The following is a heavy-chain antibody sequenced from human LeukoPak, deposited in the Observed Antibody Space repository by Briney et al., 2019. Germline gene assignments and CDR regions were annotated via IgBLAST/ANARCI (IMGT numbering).Heavy chain of an antibody. V-gene: IGHV3-7*01. CDR3: ASGSGH. D-gene: IGHD2-2*03. CDR1: GFTFSSYW. Sequence: GGSLRLSCAASGFTFSSYWMNWARQAPGEGLEWVASINHNGNVNYYVDSVKGRFTISRDNAKNSLCLQMNSLRDEDTAVFYCASGSGHWGQGTLVTVSS. J-gene: IGHJ4*02. CDR2: INHNGNVN.